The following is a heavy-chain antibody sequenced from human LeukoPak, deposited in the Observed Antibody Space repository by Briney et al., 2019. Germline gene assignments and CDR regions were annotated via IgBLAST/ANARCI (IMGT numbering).Heavy chain of an antibody. Sequence: SETLSLTCAVYGGSFSGYYWSWIRQPPGKGLEWIGEINHSGSTNYNPSLKSRVTISVDTSKNQFSLKLSSVTAADTAVYCCAGSQEVDYWGQGTLVTVSS. J-gene: IGHJ4*02. V-gene: IGHV4-34*01. CDR3: AGSQEVDY. CDR2: INHSGST. CDR1: GGSFSGYY.